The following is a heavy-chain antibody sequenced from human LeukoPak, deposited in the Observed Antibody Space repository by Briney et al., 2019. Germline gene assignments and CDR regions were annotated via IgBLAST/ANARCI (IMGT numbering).Heavy chain of an antibody. J-gene: IGHJ4*02. CDR3: AGPGAGDLDY. D-gene: IGHD3-10*01. CDR1: GESFSGYF. Sequence: SETLSLTCAVSGESFSGYFWTWIRQPPGKGLEWIGEINHSGSTNYNPSLKSRVTISVDTSKNHFSLKLSSVTAADTAVYYCAGPGAGDLDYWGQGTLVTVSS. V-gene: IGHV4-34*01. CDR2: INHSGST.